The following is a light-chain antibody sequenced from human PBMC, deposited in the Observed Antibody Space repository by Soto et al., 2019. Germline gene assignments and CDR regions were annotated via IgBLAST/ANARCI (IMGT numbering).Light chain of an antibody. Sequence: QPVLTQPPSASGTPGQRVTISCSGSSSNIGNYYVYWYQQLPGTAPKLLIYKNSQRPSGVPDRFSGSKSGTSASLAISGLRSEDEADYYCATWDDSLSGPVFGGGTKLTVL. V-gene: IGLV1-47*01. CDR1: SSNIGNYY. CDR3: ATWDDSLSGPV. CDR2: KNS. J-gene: IGLJ2*01.